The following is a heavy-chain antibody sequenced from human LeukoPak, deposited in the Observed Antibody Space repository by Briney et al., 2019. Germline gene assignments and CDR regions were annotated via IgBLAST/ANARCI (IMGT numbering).Heavy chain of an antibody. CDR3: ARSPTVGRREPGRYYFDL. CDR1: GGSISSGVSY. J-gene: IGHJ2*01. Sequence: SQTLSLTCTVSGGSISSGVSYWSWLRQLPGTGLEWLGYIYYSGSTHYNPSLKSRVTISVNTSKNQFSLKLSSVTAADTAVYSCARSPTVGRREPGRYYFDLWGRGTLVSVSS. CDR2: IYYSGST. D-gene: IGHD4-17*01. V-gene: IGHV4-31*03.